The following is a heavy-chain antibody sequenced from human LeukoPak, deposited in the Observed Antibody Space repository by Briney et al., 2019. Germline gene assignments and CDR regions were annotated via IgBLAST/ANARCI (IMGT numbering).Heavy chain of an antibody. D-gene: IGHD5-18*01. Sequence: ASVKVSCKASGYTFTGYYIHWVRQAPGQGLEWMGWINPNSGGTNYAQKFQGRATMTRDTSISTAYMELSRLRSDDTAVYYCARVTAMVRGLGMDVWGQGTTVTVSS. CDR3: ARVTAMVRGLGMDV. J-gene: IGHJ6*02. CDR1: GYTFTGYY. CDR2: INPNSGGT. V-gene: IGHV1-2*02.